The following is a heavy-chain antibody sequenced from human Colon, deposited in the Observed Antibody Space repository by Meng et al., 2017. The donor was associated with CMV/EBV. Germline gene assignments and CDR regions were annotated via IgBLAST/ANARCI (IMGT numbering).Heavy chain of an antibody. V-gene: IGHV1-2*02. D-gene: IGHD3-22*01. CDR2: INPNSGGT. J-gene: IGHJ1*01. Sequence: GQLVQPGAEVKKPGASVKVSCKASGSTFTGYYMHWVRQAPGQGLEWMGWINPNSGGTNYAQKFQGRVTMTRDTSISTAYMELSRLRSDDTAVYYCATVSSGYYLYFQHWGQGTLVTVSS. CDR3: ATVSSGYYLYFQH. CDR1: GSTFTGYY.